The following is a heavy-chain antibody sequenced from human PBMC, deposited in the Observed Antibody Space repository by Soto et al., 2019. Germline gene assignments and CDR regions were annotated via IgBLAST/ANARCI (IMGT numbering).Heavy chain of an antibody. D-gene: IGHD6-6*01. CDR1: GFIFSSHW. Sequence: GGSLRLSCEASGFIFSSHWMHWVRQSAEKGLVWVSRINSDGSSTAYADSVKGRFTISRDNAKNTLYLQMNSLRVEDTAVYYCARDRPDISNPTDHPMFDYWGQGTQVTFAS. CDR2: INSDGSST. V-gene: IGHV3-74*01. CDR3: ARDRPDISNPTDHPMFDY. J-gene: IGHJ4*02.